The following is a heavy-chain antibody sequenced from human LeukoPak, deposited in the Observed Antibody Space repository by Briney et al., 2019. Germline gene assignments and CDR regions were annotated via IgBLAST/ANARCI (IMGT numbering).Heavy chain of an antibody. V-gene: IGHV3-74*01. CDR1: GLTFRTTW. Sequence: GGSLRLSCAPSGLTFRTTWMHWVRQAPGKGLMWVSRMNGEGTTIDYANSVKGRFTVSRDYAKNTLFLQMNNLRTEDTALYFCATARNFRFEYWGQGSLVIVSA. J-gene: IGHJ4*02. CDR3: ATARNFRFEY. CDR2: MNGEGTTI. D-gene: IGHD1-7*01.